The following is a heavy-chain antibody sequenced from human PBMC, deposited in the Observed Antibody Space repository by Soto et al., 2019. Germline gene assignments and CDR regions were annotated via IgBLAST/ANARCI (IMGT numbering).Heavy chain of an antibody. CDR2: IWYDGSNK. V-gene: IGHV3-33*01. D-gene: IGHD4-17*01. Sequence: QVQLVESGGGVVQPGRSPRLSCAASGFTFSSYGMHWVRQAPGKGLEWVAVIWYDGSNKYYADSVKGRFTISRDNSKNTLYLQMNSLRAEDTAVYYCARDGTTVTFYDAFDIWGQGTMVTVSS. CDR3: ARDGTTVTFYDAFDI. J-gene: IGHJ3*02. CDR1: GFTFSSYG.